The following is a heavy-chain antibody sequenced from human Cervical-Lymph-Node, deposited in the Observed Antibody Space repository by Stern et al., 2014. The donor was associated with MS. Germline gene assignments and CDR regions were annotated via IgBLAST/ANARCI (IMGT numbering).Heavy chain of an antibody. Sequence: EVQLVESGGGLVQPGGSLRLSCAASGFTFSSYAMHWVRQAPGKGLEYVSALSSNGGSTYYANSVKGRFTISRDNSKNTLYLQMGSLRAEDMAVYYCAREGYCSGGSCYPFFDYWGQGTLVTVSS. CDR3: AREGYCSGGSCYPFFDY. J-gene: IGHJ4*02. CDR2: LSSNGGST. CDR1: GFTFSSYA. D-gene: IGHD2-15*01. V-gene: IGHV3-64*01.